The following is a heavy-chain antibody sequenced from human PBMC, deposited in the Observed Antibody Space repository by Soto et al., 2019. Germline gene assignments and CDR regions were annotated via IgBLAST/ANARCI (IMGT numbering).Heavy chain of an antibody. CDR1: GFTFSSYG. CDR2: IWYDGSNK. V-gene: IGHV3-33*01. CDR3: ARKAYYDFWSGYYTYYYYMDV. J-gene: IGHJ6*03. Sequence: GGSLRLSCAASGFTFSSYGMHWVRQAPGKGLEWVAVIWYDGSNKYYADSVKGRFTISRDNSKNTLYLQMNSLRAEDTAVYYCARKAYYDFWSGYYTYYYYMDVWGKGTTVTVSS. D-gene: IGHD3-3*01.